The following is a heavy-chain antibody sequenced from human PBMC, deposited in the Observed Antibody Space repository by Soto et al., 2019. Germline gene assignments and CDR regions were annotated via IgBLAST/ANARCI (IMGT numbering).Heavy chain of an antibody. CDR2: IKQDGSEK. CDR3: AGPPLGYCSSTSCYLGYYGMDV. Sequence: PGGSLRLSCAASGFTFSSYWMSWVRQAPGKGLEWVANIKQDGSEKYYVDSVKGRFTISRDNAKNSLYLQMNSLRAEDTAVYYCAGPPLGYCSSTSCYLGYYGMDVWGQGTTVTVSS. J-gene: IGHJ6*02. D-gene: IGHD2-2*01. CDR1: GFTFSSYW. V-gene: IGHV3-7*01.